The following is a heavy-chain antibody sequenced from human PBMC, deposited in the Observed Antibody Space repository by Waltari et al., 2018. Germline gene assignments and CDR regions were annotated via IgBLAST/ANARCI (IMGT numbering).Heavy chain of an antibody. D-gene: IGHD1-26*01. CDR2: ICTSGST. V-gene: IGHV4-61*09. CDR3: AREVGATVFDYYYYYGMDV. CDR1: GGPINRVRCY. J-gene: IGHJ6*02. Sequence: QVQLQESGPGLVKPSQTLSLTGPVSGGPINRVRCYWRWIRQPAGKGLEWIGYICTSGSTNYNPSLKSLVTISVDTSKNQFSLKLSSVTAADTAVYYCAREVGATVFDYYYYYGMDVWGQGTTVTVSS.